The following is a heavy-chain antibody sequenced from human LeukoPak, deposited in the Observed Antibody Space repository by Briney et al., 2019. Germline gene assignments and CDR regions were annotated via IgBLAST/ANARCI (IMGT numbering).Heavy chain of an antibody. D-gene: IGHD3-10*01. CDR3: ARDLELLAFYYYYYGMDV. V-gene: IGHV3-48*03. Sequence: PGGSLRLSCAASGFTFSSYEMNWVRQAPGKGLEWVSYISSSGSTIYYADSVKGRFTISRDNAKNSLYLQMNSLGAEDTAVYYCARDLELLAFYYYYYGMDVWGQGTTVTVSS. CDR2: ISSSGSTI. J-gene: IGHJ6*02. CDR1: GFTFSSYE.